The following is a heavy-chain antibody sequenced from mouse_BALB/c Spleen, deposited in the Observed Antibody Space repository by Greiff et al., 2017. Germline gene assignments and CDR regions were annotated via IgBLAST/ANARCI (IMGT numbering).Heavy chain of an antibody. Sequence: EVQLVESGPELVKPGASVKMSCKASGYTFTSYVMHWVKQKPGQGLEWIGYINPYNDGTKYNEKFKGKATLTSDKSSSTAYMELSSLTSEDSAVYYCARTVVATWDFDVWGAGTTVTVSS. CDR1: GYTFTSYV. CDR3: ARTVVATWDFDV. J-gene: IGHJ1*01. D-gene: IGHD1-1*01. CDR2: INPYNDGT. V-gene: IGHV1-14*01.